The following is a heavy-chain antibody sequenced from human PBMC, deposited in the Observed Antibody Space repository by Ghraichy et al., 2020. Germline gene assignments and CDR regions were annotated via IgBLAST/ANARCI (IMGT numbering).Heavy chain of an antibody. V-gene: IGHV6-1*01. CDR3: ARGFGSEWYYYDTGLGMNLGFDY. D-gene: IGHD3-22*01. CDR1: GDSVSSNSAA. J-gene: IGHJ4*02. CDR2: TYYRSKWYN. Sequence: SQTLSLTCAISGDSVSSNSAAWNWIRQSPSRGLEWLGRTYYRSKWYNDYAVSVKSRITINPDTSKNQFSLQLNSVTPEDTAVYYCARGFGSEWYYYDTGLGMNLGFDYWGQGTLVTVSS.